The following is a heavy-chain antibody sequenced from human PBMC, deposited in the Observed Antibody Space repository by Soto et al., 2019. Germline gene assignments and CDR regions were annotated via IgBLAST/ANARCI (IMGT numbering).Heavy chain of an antibody. V-gene: IGHV1-69*02. CDR2: IIPMLAIT. CDR1: GGTFNVYT. CDR3: ALCSRSGEPLDL. D-gene: IGHD2-21*01. J-gene: IGHJ3*01. Sequence: QVQLVQSGAEVKKPGSSVKVSCKASGGTFNVYTIIWVRQAPGQGLEWMGRIIPMLAITNYAQRFQGRVTLTADTSTTTAYMELCGLTSEGLAVCYCALCSRSGEPLDLWGQGTLVTVPS.